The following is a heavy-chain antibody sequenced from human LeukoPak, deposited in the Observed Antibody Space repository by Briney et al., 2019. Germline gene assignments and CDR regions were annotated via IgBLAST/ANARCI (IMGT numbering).Heavy chain of an antibody. Sequence: PGGSLRVSCAGSGSTFTRHTMIWVRQAPGKGLECVSYISSGSDTIYYADSVKGRFTVSRDNAKTSLYLQMNSLRVEDTAVYFCAREYDSRARFDSWGQGALVTVSS. CDR1: GSTFTRHT. V-gene: IGHV3-48*01. CDR3: AREYDSRARFDS. J-gene: IGHJ4*02. D-gene: IGHD6-13*01. CDR2: ISSGSDTI.